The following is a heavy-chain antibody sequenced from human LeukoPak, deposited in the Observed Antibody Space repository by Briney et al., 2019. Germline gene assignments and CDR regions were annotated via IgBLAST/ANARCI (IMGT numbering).Heavy chain of an antibody. CDR2: IWSDGTEK. V-gene: IGHV3-33*06. CDR3: AKDAQGGFDYSNSLEY. CDR1: GFTYSHYG. Sequence: GRSLRLSCAASGFTYSHYGMHWVRQAPGKGLEWVAVIWSDGTEKYYADPVKGRFTISRDNSKNMLYLQMNSLRGEDTGVYYCAKDAQGGFDYSNSLEYWGLGALVTVSS. D-gene: IGHD4-11*01. J-gene: IGHJ4*02.